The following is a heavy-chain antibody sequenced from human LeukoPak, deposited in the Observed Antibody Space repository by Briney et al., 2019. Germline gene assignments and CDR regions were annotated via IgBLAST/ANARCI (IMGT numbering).Heavy chain of an antibody. J-gene: IGHJ3*02. V-gene: IGHV1-69*05. CDR2: IIRIFGTA. Sequence: VASVKVSCKASGGTFSSYAISWVRQAPGQGLEWMGGIIRIFGTANYAQKFQGRVTITTDESTSTAYMELSSLRSEDTAVYYCARRQYYDSSGPLPGAGAFDIWGQGTMVTVSS. D-gene: IGHD3-22*01. CDR1: GGTFSSYA. CDR3: ARRQYYDSSGPLPGAGAFDI.